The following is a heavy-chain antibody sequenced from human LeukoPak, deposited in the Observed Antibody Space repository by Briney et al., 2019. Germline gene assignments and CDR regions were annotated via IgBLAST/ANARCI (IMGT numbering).Heavy chain of an antibody. J-gene: IGHJ4*02. D-gene: IGHD2-2*01. CDR2: ISGSGGST. Sequence: GGSLRLSCAASGFTFSSYAMSWVRQAPGKGLEWVSAISGSGGSTYYADSVKGRFTISRDNSKNTLYLQMNSLRAEDTAVYYCARRTLVRENGNWGQGTLVTVSS. CDR1: GFTFSSYA. V-gene: IGHV3-23*01. CDR3: ARRTLVRENGN.